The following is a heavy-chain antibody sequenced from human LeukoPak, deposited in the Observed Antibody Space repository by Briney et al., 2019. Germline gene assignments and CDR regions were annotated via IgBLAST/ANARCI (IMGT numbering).Heavy chain of an antibody. CDR2: MNPNSGIT. V-gene: IGHV1-8*01. Sequence: ASVKVSCKATGNTFTSYDINWVRQATGQGLEWMGWMNPNSGITGYAQKFQGRVTMTRDTSTSTVYMELSSLRSEDTAVYYCARECSHYGSGSFDYWGQGTLVTVSS. CDR1: GNTFTSYD. J-gene: IGHJ4*02. CDR3: ARECSHYGSGSFDY. D-gene: IGHD3-10*01.